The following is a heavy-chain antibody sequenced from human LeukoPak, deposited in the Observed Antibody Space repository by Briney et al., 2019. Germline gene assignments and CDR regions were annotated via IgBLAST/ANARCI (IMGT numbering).Heavy chain of an antibody. CDR3: ARDLFLEWLLTSGSYFDY. Sequence: SGGSLRLSCAASGSTFSSYEMNWVRQAPGKGLEWVSYISSSGSTIYYADSVKGRFTISRDNAKNSLYLQMNSLRAEDTAVYYCARDLFLEWLLTSGSYFDYWGQGTLVTVSS. CDR2: ISSSGSTI. CDR1: GSTFSSYE. J-gene: IGHJ4*02. D-gene: IGHD3-3*01. V-gene: IGHV3-48*03.